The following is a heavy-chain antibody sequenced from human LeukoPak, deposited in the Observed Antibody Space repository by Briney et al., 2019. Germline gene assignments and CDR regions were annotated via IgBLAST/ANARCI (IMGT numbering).Heavy chain of an antibody. D-gene: IGHD3-10*01. CDR3: ARGRGWFGELCKRWFDP. J-gene: IGHJ5*02. CDR1: GGSISSYY. CDR2: IYYSGST. V-gene: IGHV4-59*12. Sequence: PSETLSLTCTVSGGSISSYYWSWIRQPPGKGLEWIGYIYYSGSTNYNPSLKSRVTISVDTSKNQFSLKLGSVTAADTAVYYCARGRGWFGELCKRWFDPWGQGTLVTVSS.